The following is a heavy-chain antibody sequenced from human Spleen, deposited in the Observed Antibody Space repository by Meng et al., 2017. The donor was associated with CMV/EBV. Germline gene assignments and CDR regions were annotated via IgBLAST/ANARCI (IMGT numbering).Heavy chain of an antibody. CDR2: ISSSGSYR. V-gene: IGHV3-21*04. CDR1: GFTFSSYT. J-gene: IGHJ6*01. CDR3: VGVLEDVVGVVPNYYYGKDA. D-gene: IGHD2-15*01. Sequence: GGSLRLSCAASGFTFSSYTMIWVRQSPGRGLEWVASISSSGSYRFYIDSVKGRFTISRDNVKKSVYLQMNSLRVEDTGIYYCVGVLEDVVGVVPNYYYGKDAWGQGTAVTVSS.